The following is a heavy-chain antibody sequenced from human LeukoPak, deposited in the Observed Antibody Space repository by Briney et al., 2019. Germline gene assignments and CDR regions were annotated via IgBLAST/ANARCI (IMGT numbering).Heavy chain of an antibody. J-gene: IGHJ4*02. CDR1: GGTFSGYA. CDR2: ISASGSGT. CDR3: AKGLDTSGRQTFDF. D-gene: IGHD6-19*01. Sequence: PGGSLRLSCEASGGTFSGYAMNWVRQAPGKGLEWVSSISASGSGTFYTDSMSGRFTISRDNAKKTLFLQMKKTGAGAAAHYDYAKGLDTSGRQTFDFWGQGTLVTVSS. V-gene: IGHV3-23*01.